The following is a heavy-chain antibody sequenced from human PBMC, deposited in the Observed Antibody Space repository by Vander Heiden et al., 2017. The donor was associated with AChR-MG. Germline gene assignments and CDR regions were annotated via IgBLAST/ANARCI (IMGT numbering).Heavy chain of an antibody. CDR3: ARGGWYRIY. CDR2: IKQDGNEK. Sequence: EVQLVESGGGVVQPGGSLRLSCAASGFTFSGYWMSWVRQAPGKGLEWVAKIKQDGNEKYYVDSVKGRFTISRDNAKNSLYLQMNSLRAEDTAVYYCARGGWYRIYWGQGTLVTVSS. D-gene: IGHD6-19*01. CDR1: GFTFSGYW. V-gene: IGHV3-7*01. J-gene: IGHJ4*02.